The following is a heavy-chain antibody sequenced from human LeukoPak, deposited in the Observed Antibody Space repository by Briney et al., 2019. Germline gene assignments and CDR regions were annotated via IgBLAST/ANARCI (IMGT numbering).Heavy chain of an antibody. J-gene: IGHJ5*02. V-gene: IGHV3-30*18. D-gene: IGHD3-9*01. Sequence: PGGSLRLSCGSSGLTFRTYAMHWVRQTPAKGREGVAFMSSAGSNEIYADSVKGRFTICRDNSKHTLFVRMNNLTPEDTGVYYCAKGLATTRSYVNWFDAWGQGTLVTVSS. CDR2: MSSAGSNE. CDR1: GLTFRTYA. CDR3: AKGLATTRSYVNWFDA.